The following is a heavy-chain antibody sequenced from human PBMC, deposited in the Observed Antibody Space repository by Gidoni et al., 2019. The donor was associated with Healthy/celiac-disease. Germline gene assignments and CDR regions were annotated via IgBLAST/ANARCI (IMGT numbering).Heavy chain of an antibody. Sequence: EVQLVESGGGLVKPGGSLRLSCAASGFPFSSYSMNWVRQAPGKGLEWVSSISSSSSYIYYADSVKGRFTISRDNAKNSLYLQMNSLRAEDTAVYYCARDGDRGLYAAAGFDYWGQGTLVTVSS. CDR2: ISSSSSYI. D-gene: IGHD6-13*01. CDR1: GFPFSSYS. CDR3: ARDGDRGLYAAAGFDY. V-gene: IGHV3-21*01. J-gene: IGHJ4*02.